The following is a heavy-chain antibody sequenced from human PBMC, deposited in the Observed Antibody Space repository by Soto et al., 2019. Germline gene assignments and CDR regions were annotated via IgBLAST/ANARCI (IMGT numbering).Heavy chain of an antibody. D-gene: IGHD1-1*01. J-gene: IGHJ5*02. CDR1: GYSFTSYW. Sequence: LGESLKISCKGSGYSFTSYWIGWVRQMPGKGLEWMGIIYPGDSDTRYSPSFQGQVTISADKSISTAYLQWSSLKASDTAMYYCARSARVQLERGWFDPWGQGTLVTVSS. CDR2: IYPGDSDT. CDR3: ARSARVQLERGWFDP. V-gene: IGHV5-51*01.